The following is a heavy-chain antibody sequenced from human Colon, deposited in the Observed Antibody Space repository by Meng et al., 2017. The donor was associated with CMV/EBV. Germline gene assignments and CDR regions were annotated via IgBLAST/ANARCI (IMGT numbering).Heavy chain of an antibody. Sequence: KVSCEGSGYTFTTYWVGWVRQKPGKELEWMGIIFPGDSDTMLGPSFQGQVTLSVDKSISTAYLQWSSLKASDTAMYYCVRQSSGYDFDYWGQGALVTLSS. CDR3: VRQSSGYDFDY. CDR2: IFPGDSDT. CDR1: GYTFTTYW. J-gene: IGHJ4*02. V-gene: IGHV5-51*01. D-gene: IGHD5-12*01.